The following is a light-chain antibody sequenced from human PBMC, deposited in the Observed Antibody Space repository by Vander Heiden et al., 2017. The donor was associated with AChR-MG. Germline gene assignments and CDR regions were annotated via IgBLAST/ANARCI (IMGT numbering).Light chain of an antibody. V-gene: IGKV4-1*01. CDR1: QSVLYTSNNKKY. CDR3: QQYYDNPRT. J-gene: IGKJ1*01. CDR2: WAS. Sequence: DIVMTQSPDSLAVSLGERATINCKSSQSVLYTSNNKKYLAWYQQKPGQPPKLLIYWASTRESGVPDRFSGSGSGTDFTLTISSLQAEDVAVYYCQQYYDNPRTFGQGTKVEIK.